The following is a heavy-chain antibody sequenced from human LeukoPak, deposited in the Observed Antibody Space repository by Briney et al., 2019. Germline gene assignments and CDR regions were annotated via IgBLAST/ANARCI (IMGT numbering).Heavy chain of an antibody. Sequence: PGTSLRLSCAASGFTLSSYIMNWVRQAPGKGLEWVSSISGSSSYIYYADSVKGRFTISRDNAKKSLFLQMNSLRAEDTAVYYCARAQCSGGSCYFPYFDYWGQGTLVTVSS. CDR3: ARAQCSGGSCYFPYFDY. D-gene: IGHD2-15*01. J-gene: IGHJ4*02. V-gene: IGHV3-21*01. CDR2: ISGSSSYI. CDR1: GFTLSSYI.